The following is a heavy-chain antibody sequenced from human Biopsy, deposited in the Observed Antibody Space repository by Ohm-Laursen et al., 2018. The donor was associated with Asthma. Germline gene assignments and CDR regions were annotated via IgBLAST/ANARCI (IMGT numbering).Heavy chain of an antibody. CDR1: GFVFRSHA. J-gene: IGHJ3*02. V-gene: IGHV3-30*18. CDR3: AKERYYDFWSGYPI. Sequence: SLRLSCAASGFVFRSHAMHWVRQAPGKGLEWVAVVSYDGGVIHYADSMKGRFTISRDNAKSTLYLQMNSLRAEDTAVYYCAKERYYDFWSGYPIWGQGTMVTVSS. CDR2: VSYDGGVI. D-gene: IGHD3-3*01.